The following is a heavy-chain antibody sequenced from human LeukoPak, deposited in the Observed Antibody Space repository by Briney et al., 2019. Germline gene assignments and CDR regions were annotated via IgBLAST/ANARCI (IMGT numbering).Heavy chain of an antibody. CDR2: ISAYNGNT. J-gene: IGHJ6*03. CDR3: ARGLYSSSWPFYCYYYYMDV. D-gene: IGHD6-13*01. CDR1: GYTFTSYG. V-gene: IGHV1-18*01. Sequence: GASVKVSCKASGYTFTSYGISWVRQAPGQGLEWMGWISAYNGNTNYAQKLQGRVTMTTDTSTSTAYMELRSLRSDDTAVYYCARGLYSSSWPFYCYYYYMDVWGKGTTVTVSS.